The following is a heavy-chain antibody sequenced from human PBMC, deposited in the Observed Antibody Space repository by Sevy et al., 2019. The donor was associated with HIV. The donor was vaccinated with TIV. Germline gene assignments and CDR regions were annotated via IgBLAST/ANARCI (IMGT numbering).Heavy chain of an antibody. J-gene: IGHJ4*02. CDR2: ISYDGVSQ. V-gene: IGHV3-30*04. Sequence: GGSLRLSCAASGFMFSVYTMHWVRQAPGKGLEWMAVISYDGVSQYYADSVKGRFTISRDNSKTTLYLQMNSLRTEDTAVYYCARDPNTTMATYYFDSLGQGTLVTVSS. CDR1: GFMFSVYT. D-gene: IGHD5-18*01. CDR3: ARDPNTTMATYYFDS.